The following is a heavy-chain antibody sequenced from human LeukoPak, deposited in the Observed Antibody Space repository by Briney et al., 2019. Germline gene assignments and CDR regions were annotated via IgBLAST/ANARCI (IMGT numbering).Heavy chain of an antibody. J-gene: IGHJ5*02. CDR3: AHNGDDSSRNWFDT. CDR2: MYWDDDK. V-gene: IGHV2-5*02. CDR1: GFSLSTSGVA. D-gene: IGHD6-13*01. Sequence: SGPTLVKPTQTLRLTCTLSGFSLSTSGVAVGWIRQPPGKALEWLALMYWDDDKRYSPSLKSRLTVTKDTSKNQVVLTMTNMDPVDTATYYCAHNGDDSSRNWFDTWGQGILVTVSS.